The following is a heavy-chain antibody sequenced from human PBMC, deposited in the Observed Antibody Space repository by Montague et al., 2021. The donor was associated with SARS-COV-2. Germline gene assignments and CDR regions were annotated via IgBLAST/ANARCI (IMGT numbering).Heavy chain of an antibody. CDR2: INWNGGGT. CDR3: ARCFGELLWADTFEF. Sequence: SLRLSCATSGFTFDDYGTSWVRQAPGKGLELVSGINWNGGGTGYADSVKGRFSISRDSAKNSLHLQTNNLRAEDTALYYCARCFGELLWADTFEFWGQGTMVPVA. D-gene: IGHD3-10*01. CDR1: GFTFDDYG. V-gene: IGHV3-20*04. J-gene: IGHJ3*01.